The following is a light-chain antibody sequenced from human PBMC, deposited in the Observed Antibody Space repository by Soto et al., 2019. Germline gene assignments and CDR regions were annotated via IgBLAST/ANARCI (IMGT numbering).Light chain of an antibody. Sequence: SVLTQPPSASGTPGQRVTISCSGSSSNIGSNYVYWYQHLPGTAPKLLVYKNNQRPSGVPDRFSGSKSGTSASLAISGLRSEDEADYYCAAWDDNLYVFGSGTKVTVL. CDR3: AAWDDNLYV. CDR2: KNN. V-gene: IGLV1-47*01. CDR1: SSNIGSNY. J-gene: IGLJ1*01.